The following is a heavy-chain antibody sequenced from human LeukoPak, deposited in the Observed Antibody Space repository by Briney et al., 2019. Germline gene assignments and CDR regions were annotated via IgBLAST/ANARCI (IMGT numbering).Heavy chain of an antibody. V-gene: IGHV3-30*04. CDR2: ISYDGSNK. CDR1: GFTFSSSA. D-gene: IGHD4-11*01. J-gene: IGHJ4*02. Sequence: PGGSLRLSCAASGFTFSSSAMPWVRQAPGKGLEWVAVISYDGSNKYYADSVKGRFTISRDNSKNTLYLQMNSLRAEDTAVYYCARDRFDNYVPEYWGQGTLVTVSS. CDR3: ARDRFDNYVPEY.